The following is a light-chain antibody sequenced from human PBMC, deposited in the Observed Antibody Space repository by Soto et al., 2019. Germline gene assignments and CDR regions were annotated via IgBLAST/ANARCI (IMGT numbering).Light chain of an antibody. CDR2: EVT. V-gene: IGLV2-8*01. CDR1: SSDVGGYDY. J-gene: IGLJ3*02. CDR3: SSFVAGNNYWV. Sequence: QSALTQPPSASGSHGRSVTISCTGTSSDVGGYDYVSWFQQHPGKAPKLIIYEVTKRPSGVPDRFSASKSGNTASLTVSGLQAEDESDYYCSSFVAGNNYWVFGGGTKVTVL.